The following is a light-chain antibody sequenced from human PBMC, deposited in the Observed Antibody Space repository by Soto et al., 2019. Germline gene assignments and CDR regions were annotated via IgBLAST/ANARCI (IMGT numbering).Light chain of an antibody. CDR3: QQRSN. CDR1: QSVSIY. V-gene: IGKV3-11*01. J-gene: IGKJ5*01. Sequence: EIVVTQSPATLPLSPGERATLSCRASQSVSIYLAWYQQKPGQAPRLLIYDASNRATGIPARFSGSGSGTDLTLTISSLEPEDFAVYYCQQRSNFGQGTRLEIK. CDR2: DAS.